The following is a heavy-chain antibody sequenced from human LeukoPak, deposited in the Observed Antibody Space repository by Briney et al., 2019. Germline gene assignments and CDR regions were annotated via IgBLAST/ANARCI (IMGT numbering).Heavy chain of an antibody. Sequence: SGGSLRLSCAASGFTFNNYGMHWVRQAPGKGLEWVAVISYDGRNIHYPDSVEGRFTISRDISTDTLWLQMDSLRTEDTAVYYCAKGPLRGTAAAIDYWGQGTLVTVSS. CDR3: AKGPLRGTAAAIDY. CDR2: ISYDGRNI. J-gene: IGHJ4*02. D-gene: IGHD2-2*01. CDR1: GFTFNNYG. V-gene: IGHV3-30*18.